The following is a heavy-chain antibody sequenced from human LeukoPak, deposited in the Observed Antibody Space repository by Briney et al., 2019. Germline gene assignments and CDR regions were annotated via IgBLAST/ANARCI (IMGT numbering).Heavy chain of an antibody. V-gene: IGHV3-30-3*01. J-gene: IGHJ4*02. CDR2: ISYDGSNK. Sequence: GGSLRLSCAASGFTFSSYAMHWVRQAPGKGLEWVAVISYDGSNKYYVDSVKGRFTISRDNSKNTLYLQMNSLRAEDTAVYYCARDLRSGSAAGTRSDYWGQGTLVTVSS. CDR3: ARDLRSGSAAGTRSDY. CDR1: GFTFSSYA. D-gene: IGHD6-13*01.